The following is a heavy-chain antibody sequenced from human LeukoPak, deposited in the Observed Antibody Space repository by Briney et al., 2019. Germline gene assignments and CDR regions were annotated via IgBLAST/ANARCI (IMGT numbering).Heavy chain of an antibody. Sequence: GGSLRLSCAASGFTFSKSAMSWVRQAPGKGLEWVSVISESDSDTYYADSVKGRFTISRDTSTDTLFLQLSSLRAEDTAVYYCAKTQSGTYSYFDHWGQGALVTVSS. CDR3: AKTQSGTYSYFDH. J-gene: IGHJ4*02. CDR1: GFTFSKSA. D-gene: IGHD1-26*01. V-gene: IGHV3-23*01. CDR2: ISESDSDT.